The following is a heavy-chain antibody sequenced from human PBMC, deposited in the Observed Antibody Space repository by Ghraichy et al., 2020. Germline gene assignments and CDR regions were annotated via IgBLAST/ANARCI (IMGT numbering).Heavy chain of an antibody. CDR2: IYHSGST. D-gene: IGHD4-23*01. Sequence: SETLSLTCAVSGGSISSSNWWSWVRQPPGKGLEWIGEIYHSGSTNYNPSLKSRVTISVDKSKNQFSLKLSSVTAADTAVYYCARAGIGKAYGGNFSYGYYGMDVWGQGTTVTVSS. V-gene: IGHV4-4*02. CDR1: GGSISSSNW. CDR3: ARAGIGKAYGGNFSYGYYGMDV. J-gene: IGHJ6*02.